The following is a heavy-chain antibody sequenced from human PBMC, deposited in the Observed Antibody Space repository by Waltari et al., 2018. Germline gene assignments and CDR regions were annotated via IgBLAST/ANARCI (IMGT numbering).Heavy chain of an antibody. CDR1: GGSISSYY. V-gene: IGHV4-59*01. CDR3: ARVSRPLIAAAGIGWFDP. CDR2: IYYSGST. D-gene: IGHD6-13*01. Sequence: QVQLQESGPGLVKPSETLSLTCTVSGGSISSYYWSWIRQTPGKGLEWIGYIYYSGSTNYNPSLKIRVTISVDTSKNQFSLKLSSVTAADTAVYYCARVSRPLIAAAGIGWFDPWGQGTLVTVSS. J-gene: IGHJ5*02.